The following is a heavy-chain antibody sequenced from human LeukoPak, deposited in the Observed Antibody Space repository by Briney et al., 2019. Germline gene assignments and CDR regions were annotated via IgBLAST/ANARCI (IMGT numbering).Heavy chain of an antibody. CDR3: AETGYSSGWYYVDY. CDR1: GGTFSSYA. V-gene: IGHV1-69*13. CDR2: IIPIFGTA. Sequence: GASVTVSCKASGGTFSSYAISWVRQAPGQGLEWMGGIIPIFGTANYAQKFQGRVTITADESTSTAYMELSSLRSEDTAVYYCAETGYSSGWYYVDYWGQGTLVTVSS. D-gene: IGHD6-19*01. J-gene: IGHJ4*02.